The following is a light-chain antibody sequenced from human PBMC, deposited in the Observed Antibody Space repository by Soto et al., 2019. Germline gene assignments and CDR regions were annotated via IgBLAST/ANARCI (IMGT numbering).Light chain of an antibody. Sequence: IVMTQSAVTLSVSPGARATLSCRASETVISNLAWYQQKPGQAPRLLIYGASTRATGIPARFSGSGSGTEFTLTISSLQSEDFAIYYCQQYNSLPWTFGQGTKVEIK. CDR2: GAS. CDR3: QQYNSLPWT. J-gene: IGKJ1*01. V-gene: IGKV3-15*01. CDR1: ETVISN.